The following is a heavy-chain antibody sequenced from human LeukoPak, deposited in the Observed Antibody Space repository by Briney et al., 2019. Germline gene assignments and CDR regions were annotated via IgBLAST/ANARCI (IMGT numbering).Heavy chain of an antibody. V-gene: IGHV3-21*01. CDR1: GFTFSTYN. CDR2: ITSSSSYA. D-gene: IGHD6-13*01. J-gene: IGHJ6*03. CDR3: AKDATAVVGTVYMDV. Sequence: GGSLRLSCEASGFTFSTYNMNWVRQAPGKRLEWVSSITSSSSYAFYADFVEGRFTISRENAKNSLYLQMNSLRAEDRAVYYCAKDATAVVGTVYMDVWGTGTTVTISS.